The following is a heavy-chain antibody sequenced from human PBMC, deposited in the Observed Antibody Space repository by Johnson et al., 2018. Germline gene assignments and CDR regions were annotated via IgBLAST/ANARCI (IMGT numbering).Heavy chain of an antibody. CDR3: ARAIYYYDSSGYSNDAFDI. D-gene: IGHD3-22*01. Sequence: VQLGQSGGGLVQPRGSLRLSCAASGFSFRSYAMHWVRQAPGKGLEWVSGISWNSGSIDYADSVKGRFSISRDNAKNSLYLQMNRLRPEDGAVYYCARAIYYYDSSGYSNDAFDIWGQGTMVTVSS. CDR2: ISWNSGSI. J-gene: IGHJ3*02. CDR1: GFSFRSYA. V-gene: IGHV3-9*01.